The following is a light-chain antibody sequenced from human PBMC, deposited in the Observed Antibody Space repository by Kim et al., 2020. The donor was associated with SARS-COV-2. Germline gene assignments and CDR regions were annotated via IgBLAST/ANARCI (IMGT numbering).Light chain of an antibody. Sequence: QSVLTQPPSVSAAPGEMVTISCSGSSSIFGDILVSWYQRLPGTAPKLLIYDNDKRPSGIPDRFSGSKSATSATLGITGLQTGDEADYFCAIWDYNVGAVLFGGGTQLTVL. CDR3: AIWDYNVGAVL. J-gene: IGLJ2*01. CDR2: DND. CDR1: SSIFGDIL. V-gene: IGLV1-51*01.